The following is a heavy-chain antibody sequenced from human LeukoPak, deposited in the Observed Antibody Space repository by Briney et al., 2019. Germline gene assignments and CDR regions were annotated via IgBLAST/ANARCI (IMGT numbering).Heavy chain of an antibody. J-gene: IGHJ4*02. V-gene: IGHV3-9*01. Sequence: PGGSLRLSCAASEFTFSSYWMTWVRQAPGKGLEWVSGISWNSGSIGYADSVKGRFTISRDNAKNSLFLQMNSLRPEDTALYYCAKDFSGYSYGSHLGGWGQGTLVTVSS. CDR2: ISWNSGSI. D-gene: IGHD5-18*01. CDR1: EFTFSSYW. CDR3: AKDFSGYSYGSHLGG.